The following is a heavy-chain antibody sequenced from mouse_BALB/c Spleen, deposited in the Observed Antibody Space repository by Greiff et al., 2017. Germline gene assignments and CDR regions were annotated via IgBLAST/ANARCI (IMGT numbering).Heavy chain of an antibody. D-gene: IGHD2-10*02. J-gene: IGHJ3*01. Sequence: EVKLMESGGGLVQPGGSLKLSCAASGFTFSSYTMSWVRQTPEKRLEWVAYISNGGGSTYYPDTVKGRFTISRDNAKNTLYLQMSSLKSEDTAMYYCARQKYGNSWFAYWGQGTLVTVSA. CDR3: ARQKYGNSWFAY. CDR1: GFTFSSYT. CDR2: ISNGGGST. V-gene: IGHV5-12-2*01.